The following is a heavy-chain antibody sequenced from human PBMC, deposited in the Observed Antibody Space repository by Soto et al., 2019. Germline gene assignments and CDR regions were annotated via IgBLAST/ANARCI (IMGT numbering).Heavy chain of an antibody. D-gene: IGHD3-22*01. V-gene: IGHV3-30*18. J-gene: IGHJ4*02. CDR3: AKIPIAVAGIILSYYDSSGYYYDHPIDY. CDR1: GFTFSSYG. CDR2: ISYDGSNK. Sequence: PGGSLRLSCAASGFTFSSYGMHWVRQAPGKGLEWVAVISYDGSNKYYADSVKGRFTISRDNSKNTLYLQMNSLRAEDTAVYYCAKIPIAVAGIILSYYDSSGYYYDHPIDYWGQGTLVTVSS.